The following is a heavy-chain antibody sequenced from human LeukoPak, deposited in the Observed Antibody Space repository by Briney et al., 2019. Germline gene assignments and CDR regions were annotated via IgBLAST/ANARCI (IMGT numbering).Heavy chain of an antibody. J-gene: IGHJ4*02. CDR2: IYYSGST. CDR3: ARDVYPVYYGSGIYFDY. Sequence: PSETLSLTCTVSGGSISSSSYYWGWIRQPPGKGLEWIGSIYYSGSTYYTPSLKSRVTISVDTSKNQFSLKLNSVTAADTAVYYCARDVYPVYYGSGIYFDYWGQGTLVTVSS. CDR1: GGSISSSSYY. V-gene: IGHV4-39*07. D-gene: IGHD3-10*01.